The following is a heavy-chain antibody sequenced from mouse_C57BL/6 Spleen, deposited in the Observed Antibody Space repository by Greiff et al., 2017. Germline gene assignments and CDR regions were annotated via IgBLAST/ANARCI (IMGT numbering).Heavy chain of an antibody. CDR2: IYTGDGDT. V-gene: IGHV1-80*01. Sequence: VQLVESGAELVKPGASVKISCKASGYAFSSSWMNWVKQRPGKGLEWIGQIYTGDGDTNYNGKFKGKATLTADKSSSTASMQISSLTSEDSAVYFCARESYYGNPWFAYWGQGTLVTVSA. CDR1: GYAFSSSW. CDR3: ARESYYGNPWFAY. J-gene: IGHJ3*01. D-gene: IGHD2-1*01.